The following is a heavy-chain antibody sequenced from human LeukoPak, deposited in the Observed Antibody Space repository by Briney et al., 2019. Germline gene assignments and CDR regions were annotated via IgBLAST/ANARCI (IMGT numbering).Heavy chain of an antibody. CDR3: AREDTAMEFDY. Sequence: ASVKVSCKASGYTFTSYGISWVRQAPGLGLEWMGWISAYNGNTNYAQMLQGRVTMTTDTSTSTAYMELRSLRSDDTAVYYCAREDTAMEFDYWGQGTLVTVSS. V-gene: IGHV1-18*01. D-gene: IGHD5-18*01. CDR2: ISAYNGNT. J-gene: IGHJ4*02. CDR1: GYTFTSYG.